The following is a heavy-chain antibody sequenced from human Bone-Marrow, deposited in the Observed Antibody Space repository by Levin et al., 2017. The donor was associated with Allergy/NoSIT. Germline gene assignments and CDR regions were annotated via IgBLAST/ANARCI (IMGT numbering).Heavy chain of an antibody. J-gene: IGHJ2*01. Sequence: ESLKISCSVSGGSIRSYYWSWIRQPPGKEPEWIGYLYYSGSTNYNPSLKSRVTMSVDTSKNQFSLRLRSVTAADTAVYYCARGSLYWYFDLWGPGTPVTVSS. CDR3: ARGSLYWYFDL. V-gene: IGHV4-59*01. CDR2: LYYSGST. CDR1: GGSIRSYY.